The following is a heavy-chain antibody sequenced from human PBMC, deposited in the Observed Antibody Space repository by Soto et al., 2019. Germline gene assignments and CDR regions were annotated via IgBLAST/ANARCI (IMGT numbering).Heavy chain of an antibody. CDR1: GGSISSGGYS. Sequence: SETLSLTCAVSGGSISSGGYSWSWIRQPPGKGLEWIGYIYHSGSTYYNPSLKSRVTISVDRSKNQFSLKLSSVTAADTAVYYCARSSDGSGSYSFDYFDYWGQGTLVTVS. V-gene: IGHV4-30-2*01. CDR2: IYHSGST. CDR3: ARSSDGSGSYSFDYFDY. D-gene: IGHD3-10*01. J-gene: IGHJ4*02.